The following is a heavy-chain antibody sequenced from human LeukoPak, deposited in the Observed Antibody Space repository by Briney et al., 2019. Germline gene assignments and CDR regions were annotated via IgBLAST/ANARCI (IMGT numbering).Heavy chain of an antibody. V-gene: IGHV4-59*08. J-gene: IGHJ5*02. Sequence: SETLSLTCTVSGGSLSSYYWSWIRQPPGKGLEWIGYIYYSGSTNYNPSLKSRVTISVDTSKNQFSLKLSSVTAADTAVYYCARRIGGKGFDPWGQGTLVTVSS. D-gene: IGHD4-23*01. CDR3: ARRIGGKGFDP. CDR2: IYYSGST. CDR1: GGSLSSYY.